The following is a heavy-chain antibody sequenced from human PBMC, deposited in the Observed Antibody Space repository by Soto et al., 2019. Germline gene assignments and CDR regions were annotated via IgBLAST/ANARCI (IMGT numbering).Heavy chain of an antibody. CDR3: AVTGQRHNDSDDY. CDR2: INPSGGST. Sequence: SVKVSCKASGYTFTSYYMHWVRQAPGQGLEWMGIINPSGGSTSYAQKFQGRVTMTRDTSTSTVYMELSSLRSEDTAVYYCAVTGQRHNDSDDYWGQGTLVTVSS. CDR1: GYTFTSYY. J-gene: IGHJ4*02. D-gene: IGHD3-22*01. V-gene: IGHV1-46*01.